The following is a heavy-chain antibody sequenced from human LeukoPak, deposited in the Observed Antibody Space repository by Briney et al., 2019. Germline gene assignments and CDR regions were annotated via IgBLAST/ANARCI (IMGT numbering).Heavy chain of an antibody. J-gene: IGHJ4*02. V-gene: IGHV3-33*06. CDR2: IWYDGSNK. CDR3: AKDYYDSSGYSPFDY. D-gene: IGHD3-22*01. CDR1: GFTFSSYG. Sequence: GRSLRLSCAASGFTFSSYGMHWVRQAPGKGLEWVAVIWYDGSNKYYADSVKGRFTISRDNSKNTLYLQMNSLRAEDTAVYYCAKDYYDSSGYSPFDYWGQGTLVTVSS.